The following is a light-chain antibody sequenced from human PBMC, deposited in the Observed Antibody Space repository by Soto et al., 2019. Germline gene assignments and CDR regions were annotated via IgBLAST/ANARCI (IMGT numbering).Light chain of an antibody. V-gene: IGLV1-44*01. Sequence: QSVLSQPPSASGTPGQRVTISCSGRSSNIGSNIVNWYQQLPGTAPKLLIYNNDQRPSGVPDRFSGSKSGTSASLAISGLQSEEEADYYCSAWDGSLNAILFGGGTKLTVL. CDR1: SSNIGSNI. CDR2: NND. J-gene: IGLJ2*01. CDR3: SAWDGSLNAIL.